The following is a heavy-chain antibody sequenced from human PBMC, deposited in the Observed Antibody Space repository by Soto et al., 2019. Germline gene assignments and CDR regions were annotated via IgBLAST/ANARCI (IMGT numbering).Heavy chain of an antibody. Sequence: ASVKVSCKASGYTFTNYFIHWVRQAPGEGLEWMGIINPGDDSTTYAQKFQGRVTVTKDTSTSTVYMELSSLRSDDKAIYYCAREEGDLDYWGQGTLVTVSS. V-gene: IGHV1-46*01. CDR3: AREEGDLDY. CDR1: GYTFTNYF. CDR2: INPGDDST. J-gene: IGHJ4*02.